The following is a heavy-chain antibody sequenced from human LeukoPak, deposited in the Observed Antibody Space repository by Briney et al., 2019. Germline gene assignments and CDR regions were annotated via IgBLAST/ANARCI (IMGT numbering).Heavy chain of an antibody. D-gene: IGHD3-10*01. Sequence: PGGSLRLSCAASGFTFSSYAMSWVRHAPGKGLEWVSAISGSGGSTYYADSVKGRFTISRDNSKNTLYLQMNSLRAEDTAVYYCAKVGLLWFGELSWDFDYWGQGTLVTVSS. V-gene: IGHV3-23*01. CDR3: AKVGLLWFGELSWDFDY. CDR2: ISGSGGST. J-gene: IGHJ4*02. CDR1: GFTFSSYA.